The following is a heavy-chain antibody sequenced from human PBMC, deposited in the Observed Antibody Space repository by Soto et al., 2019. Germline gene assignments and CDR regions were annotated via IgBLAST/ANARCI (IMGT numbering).Heavy chain of an antibody. CDR3: AKDDRYSYGPKTKYYYGMDV. CDR1: GFTFSSYA. V-gene: IGHV3-23*01. CDR2: ISGSGGST. D-gene: IGHD5-18*01. Sequence: EVQLLESGGGLVQPGGSLRLSCAASGFTFSSYAMSWVRQAPGKGLEWVSAISGSGGSTYYADSVKGRFTISRDNSKNTLYLQMNSLRAEDTAVYYCAKDDRYSYGPKTKYYYGMDVWGQGTTVTVSS. J-gene: IGHJ6*02.